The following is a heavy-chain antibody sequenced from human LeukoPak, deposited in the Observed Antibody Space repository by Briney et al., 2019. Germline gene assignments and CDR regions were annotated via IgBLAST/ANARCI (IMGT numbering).Heavy chain of an antibody. J-gene: IGHJ3*01. CDR3: ASLVGGYYPPVEAFDV. Sequence: GSLRLSCAASGFSFRSCWMHWVRRAPGKGLVWVSCINGDGSTTNYADSVRGRFTISRDNAKNTLYLQMNSLRADDSAVYFCASLVGGYYPPVEAFDVWGQGTMVTVSS. CDR1: GFSFRSCW. D-gene: IGHD3-3*01. CDR2: INGDGSTT. V-gene: IGHV3-74*01.